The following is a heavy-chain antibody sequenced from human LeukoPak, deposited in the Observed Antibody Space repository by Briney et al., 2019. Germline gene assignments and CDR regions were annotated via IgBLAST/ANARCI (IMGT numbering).Heavy chain of an antibody. Sequence: GGSLRLSCAASGFTFSIYWMSWVRQAPGKGLEWVANIDQDGREKSFVDSVKGRFTISRDNAKKSLYLQMNSLRVEDTAVYYCARATVARAGNFDYWGQGTLVTVSS. CDR3: ARATVARAGNFDY. D-gene: IGHD5-12*01. CDR1: GFTFSIYW. V-gene: IGHV3-7*01. J-gene: IGHJ4*02. CDR2: IDQDGREK.